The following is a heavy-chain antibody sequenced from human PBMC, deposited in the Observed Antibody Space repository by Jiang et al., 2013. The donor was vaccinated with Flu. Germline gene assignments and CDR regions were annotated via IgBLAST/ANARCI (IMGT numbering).Heavy chain of an antibody. V-gene: IGHV4-39*01. D-gene: IGHD1-26*01. CDR3: VVGATPYYFVY. Sequence: SLKSRVTISVDTSKNQFSLKLSSVTAADTAVYYCVVGATPYYFVYWGQGTLVTVSS. J-gene: IGHJ4*02.